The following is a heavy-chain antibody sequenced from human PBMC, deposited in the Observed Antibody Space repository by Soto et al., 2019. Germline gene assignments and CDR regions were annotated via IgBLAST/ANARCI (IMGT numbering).Heavy chain of an antibody. V-gene: IGHV4-39*01. CDR1: GGSISSSSYY. D-gene: IGHD3-16*01. Sequence: SETLSLTCTVSGGSISSSSYYWGWIRQPPGKGLEWIGSIYYSGSTYYNPSLKSRVTISVDTSKNQFSLKLSSVTAADTAVYYCARRKRAETGGGRAFDIWGQGTMVTVSS. CDR2: IYYSGST. J-gene: IGHJ3*02. CDR3: ARRKRAETGGGRAFDI.